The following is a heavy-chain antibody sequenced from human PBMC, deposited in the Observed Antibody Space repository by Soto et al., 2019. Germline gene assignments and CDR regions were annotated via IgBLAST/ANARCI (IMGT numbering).Heavy chain of an antibody. V-gene: IGHV3-30*03. CDR1: GFTFSSYG. CDR2: ISYDGSNK. D-gene: IGHD2-15*01. J-gene: IGHJ6*02. Sequence: PGGSLRLSCAASGFTFSSYGMHWVRQAPGKGLEWVAVISYDGSNKYYADSVKGRFTISRDNSKNTLYLQMNSLRADDTAVYYCATATKYCSGGSCYHYYYYYGMDVWGQGTTVTVSS. CDR3: ATATKYCSGGSCYHYYYYYGMDV.